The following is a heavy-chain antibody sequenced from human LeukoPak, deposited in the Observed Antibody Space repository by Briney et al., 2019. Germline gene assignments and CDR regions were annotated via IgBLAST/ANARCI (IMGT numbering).Heavy chain of an antibody. CDR3: ARDSVAVAGSDAFDI. V-gene: IGHV3-48*03. CDR1: GFTFSIYE. CDR2: ISGSSRTI. D-gene: IGHD6-19*01. Sequence: GGSLRLSCAASGFTFSIYEMNWVRQAPGKGLEWVSYISGSSRTIFYADSVKGRFTISRDNTKNSLYLQMNSLRAEDTAVYFCARDSVAVAGSDAFDIWGQGTMVSVSS. J-gene: IGHJ3*02.